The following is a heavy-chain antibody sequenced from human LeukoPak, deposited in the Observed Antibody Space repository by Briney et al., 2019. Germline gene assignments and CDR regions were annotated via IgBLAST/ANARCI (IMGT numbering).Heavy chain of an antibody. CDR3: AREAVAGTISYHYMDV. CDR1: GYTFTGYY. D-gene: IGHD6-19*01. Sequence: ASVTVSCKASGYTFTGYYMHWVRQAPGQGLEWMGWINPNSGGTNYAQKFQGRGTITRDTSISTAYMELSRLRSDDTAVYYCAREAVAGTISYHYMDVWGKGTTVTVSS. V-gene: IGHV1-2*02. CDR2: INPNSGGT. J-gene: IGHJ6*03.